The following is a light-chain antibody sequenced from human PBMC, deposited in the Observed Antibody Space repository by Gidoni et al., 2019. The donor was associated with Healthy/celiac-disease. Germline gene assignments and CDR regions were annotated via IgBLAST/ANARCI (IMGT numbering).Light chain of an antibody. Sequence: DIVLTQSPGTLSLSPGERATLSCSASQSVSSSYLAWYQQKPGQAPRLLIYGASSMATGIPDRFSGSESRTDFTLTISRLEPEDFAVYYCQQYGSAFGQGTKVEIK. J-gene: IGKJ1*01. CDR3: QQYGSA. CDR1: QSVSSSY. CDR2: GAS. V-gene: IGKV3-20*01.